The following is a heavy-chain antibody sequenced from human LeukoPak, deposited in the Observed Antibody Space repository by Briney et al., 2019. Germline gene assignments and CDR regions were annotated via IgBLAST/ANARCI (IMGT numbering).Heavy chain of an antibody. CDR3: ANLLYDILTGYSLDY. CDR2: ISGSGGST. V-gene: IGHV3-23*01. CDR1: GFTFSSYA. Sequence: GGFLRLSCAASGFTFSSYAMSWVRQAPGKGLEWVSAISGSGGSTYYADSVKGRFTISRDNSKNTLYLQMNSLRAEDTAVYYCANLLYDILTGYSLDYWGQGTLVTVSS. D-gene: IGHD3-9*01. J-gene: IGHJ4*02.